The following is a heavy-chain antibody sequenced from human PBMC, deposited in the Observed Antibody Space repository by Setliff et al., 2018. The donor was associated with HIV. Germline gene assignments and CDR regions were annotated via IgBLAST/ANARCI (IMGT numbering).Heavy chain of an antibody. J-gene: IGHJ4*02. CDR1: DSGTYY. Sequence: KASETLSLTCTVSDSGTYYWSWIRQPAGKGLEWIGTVYYSGSTYYNPSLKSRVTISVDTSENQFSLKLSSVTAADTAVYYCARDGYSSSWYVISGSFDYWGQGTLVTVSS. CDR3: ARDGYSSSWYVISGSFDY. V-gene: IGHV4-39*07. CDR2: VYYSGST. D-gene: IGHD6-13*01.